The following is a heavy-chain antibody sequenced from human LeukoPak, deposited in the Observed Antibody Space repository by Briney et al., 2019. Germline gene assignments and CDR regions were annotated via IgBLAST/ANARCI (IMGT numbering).Heavy chain of an antibody. D-gene: IGHD2-21*02. CDR1: GFTFSSYA. Sequence: GGSLRLSCAASGFTFSSYAMSWVRQAPGKGLEWVSGISGSGGSTYYADSVKGRFTISRDNSKNTLYLQMNSLRTEDTAVYYCAKDRSYCGGDCYPEVYYYYYMDVWGKGTTVTVSS. V-gene: IGHV3-23*01. J-gene: IGHJ6*03. CDR3: AKDRSYCGGDCYPEVYYYYYMDV. CDR2: ISGSGGST.